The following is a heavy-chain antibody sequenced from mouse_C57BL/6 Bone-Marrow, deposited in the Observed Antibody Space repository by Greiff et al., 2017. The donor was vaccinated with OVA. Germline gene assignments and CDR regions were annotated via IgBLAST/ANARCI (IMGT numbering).Heavy chain of an antibody. Sequence: DVKLEESGGGLVQPGGSMKLSCVASGFTFSNYWMNWVRQSPEKGLEWVAQIRLKSDNYATHYAESVKGRFTISRDDSKSSVYLQMNNLRAEDTGIYYCTGLGGRYFDVWGTGTTVTVSS. D-gene: IGHD3-3*01. CDR1: GFTFSNYW. J-gene: IGHJ1*03. V-gene: IGHV6-3*01. CDR3: TGLGGRYFDV. CDR2: IRLKSDNYAT.